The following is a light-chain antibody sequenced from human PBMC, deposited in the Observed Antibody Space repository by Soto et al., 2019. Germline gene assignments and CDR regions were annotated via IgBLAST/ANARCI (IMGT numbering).Light chain of an antibody. CDR1: QSISTS. Sequence: DIQMTQSPSSLSASVGDSVTINCRSSQSISTSLNWYQQKPGKAPKLLIYTASNLQTGVPSRFTGSGSGTDFTLTISSLQPEDFATYYCQQSFSMFPFSFGQGTRLEIK. J-gene: IGKJ5*01. CDR3: QQSFSMFPFS. CDR2: TAS. V-gene: IGKV1-39*01.